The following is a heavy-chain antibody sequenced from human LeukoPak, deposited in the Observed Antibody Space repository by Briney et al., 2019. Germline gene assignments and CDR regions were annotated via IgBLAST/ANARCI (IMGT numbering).Heavy chain of an antibody. Sequence: SETLSLTCAVSGYSISSGYYWGWIRQPPGKGLEWIGSIYHSGSTYYNPSLKSRVTISVDTSKNQFSLKLSSVTAADTAVYYCARLYYSNYVWSTSPYYYMDVWGKGTTVTVSS. J-gene: IGHJ6*03. CDR1: GYSISSGYY. D-gene: IGHD4-11*01. CDR3: ARLYYSNYVWSTSPYYYMDV. CDR2: IYHSGST. V-gene: IGHV4-38-2*01.